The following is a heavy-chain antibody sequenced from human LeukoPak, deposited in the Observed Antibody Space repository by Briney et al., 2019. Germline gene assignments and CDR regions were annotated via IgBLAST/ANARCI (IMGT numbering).Heavy chain of an antibody. D-gene: IGHD5-18*01. J-gene: IGHJ4*02. V-gene: IGHV1-69*04. Sequence: SVKVSCKASGGTFSSYAISWVRQAPGQGLEWMGRIIPILGIANYAQKFQGRVTITADKSTSTAYMELSSLRSEDTAIYYCARDLGYSYGFHYYWGQGTLVTVSS. CDR1: GGTFSSYA. CDR3: ARDLGYSYGFHYY. CDR2: IIPILGIA.